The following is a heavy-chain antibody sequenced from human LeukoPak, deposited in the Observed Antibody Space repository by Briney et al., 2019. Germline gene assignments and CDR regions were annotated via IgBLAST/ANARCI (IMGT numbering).Heavy chain of an antibody. V-gene: IGHV4-34*01. CDR1: GGSFSGYY. CDR2: INHSGST. Sequence: SETLSLTCTVYGGSFSGYYWSWIRQPPGKGLEWIGEINHSGSTNYNPSLKSRVTISVATSKNQFSLKLSSVTAADTAVYYCARGDSRGYYGSGSYYNPKYNWFDPWGQGTLVTVSS. J-gene: IGHJ5*02. D-gene: IGHD3-10*01. CDR3: ARGDSRGYYGSGSYYNPKYNWFDP.